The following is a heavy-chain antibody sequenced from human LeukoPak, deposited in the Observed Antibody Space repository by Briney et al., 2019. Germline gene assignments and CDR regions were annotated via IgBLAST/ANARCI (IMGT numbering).Heavy chain of an antibody. V-gene: IGHV4-61*02. D-gene: IGHD1-26*01. CDR1: GGSISSGSYY. CDR2: IYTSGST. J-gene: IGHJ4*02. CDR3: ARDRVGATVDH. Sequence: SQTLSLTCTVSGGSISSGSYYWSWIRQPAGKGLEWIGRIYTSGSTNYNPSLKSRVTISVDTSKNQFSLKLRSVTAADTAVYYCARDRVGATVDHWGQGTLVTVSS.